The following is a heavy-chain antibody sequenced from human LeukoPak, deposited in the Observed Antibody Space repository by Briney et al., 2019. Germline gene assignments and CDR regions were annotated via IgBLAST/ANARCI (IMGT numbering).Heavy chain of an antibody. J-gene: IGHJ5*02. CDR2: ISGSNNST. Sequence: GGSLRLSCAASGFPLSSYAMSWVRQAPGKGLEWVSGISGSNNSTYYVDSVKGRFTISRDNSKNTLYLLMNSLRAEDTAVYYCAKATVASSSSSWFDPWGQGTLVTVSS. CDR1: GFPLSSYA. V-gene: IGHV3-23*01. CDR3: AKATVASSSSSWFDP. D-gene: IGHD4-11*01.